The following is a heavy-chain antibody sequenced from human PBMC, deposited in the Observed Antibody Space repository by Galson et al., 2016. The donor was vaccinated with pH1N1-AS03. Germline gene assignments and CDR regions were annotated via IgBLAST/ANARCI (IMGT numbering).Heavy chain of an antibody. CDR3: ARTHHGDYAYYGMDV. V-gene: IGHV3-20*04. D-gene: IGHD3-10*01. CDR2: IDSNGDST. J-gene: IGHJ6*02. Sequence: SLRLSCAASRFIFQGHGMSWVRQAPGKGLEWVAGIDSNGDSTDYADSVKGRFTVSRDNAKSSLYLQMHSLRAEDTAVYYCARTHHGDYAYYGMDVWGQGTTVTVSS. CDR1: RFIFQGHG.